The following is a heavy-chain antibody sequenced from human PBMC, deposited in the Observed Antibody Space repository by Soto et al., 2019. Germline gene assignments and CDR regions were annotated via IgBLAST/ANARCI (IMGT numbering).Heavy chain of an antibody. CDR2: IYYSGST. V-gene: IGHV4-31*03. CDR1: GGSISSGGYY. J-gene: IGHJ6*02. Sequence: QVQLQESGPGLVKPSQTLSLTCTVSGGSISSGGYYWSWIRQHPGTALEWIGHIYYSGSTYYNPSLKSRVTISVDTSKNQFALKLSSVTAADTAVYYCARDRICGGDCYRPTNFYYYYYGMDFWGQGTTVTVSS. CDR3: ARDRICGGDCYRPTNFYYYYYGMDF. D-gene: IGHD2-21*02.